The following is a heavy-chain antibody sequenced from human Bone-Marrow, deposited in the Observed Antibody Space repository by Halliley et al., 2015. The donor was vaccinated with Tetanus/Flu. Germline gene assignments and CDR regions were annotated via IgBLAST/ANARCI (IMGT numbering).Heavy chain of an antibody. D-gene: IGHD3-3*01. CDR2: ISTYNDKT. CDR3: ARFWSGYSVDY. CDR1: GYTFNSYG. Sequence: QVQLVQSGAEVKKPGASVKVSCKTSGYTFNSYGISWVRQAPGQGLEWMGWISTYNDKTNYAQRLQGRVTMTTDTSTSTAYMELRSLRSDDTAAYYCARFWSGYSVDYWGQGTLVTVSS. V-gene: IGHV1-18*01. J-gene: IGHJ4*02.